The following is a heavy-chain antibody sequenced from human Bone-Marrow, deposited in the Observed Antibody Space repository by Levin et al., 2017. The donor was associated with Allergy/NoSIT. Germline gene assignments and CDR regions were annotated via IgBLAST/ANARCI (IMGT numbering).Heavy chain of an antibody. CDR2: ISYDGSNK. V-gene: IGHV3-30-3*01. J-gene: IGHJ3*02. Sequence: GESLKISCAASGFTFSSYAMHWVRQAPGKGLEWVAVISYDGSNKYYADSVKGRFTISRDNSKNTLYLQMNSLRAEDTAVYYCASRDKDDAFDIWGQGTMVTVSS. CDR3: ASRDKDDAFDI. CDR1: GFTFSSYA. D-gene: IGHD2-21*01.